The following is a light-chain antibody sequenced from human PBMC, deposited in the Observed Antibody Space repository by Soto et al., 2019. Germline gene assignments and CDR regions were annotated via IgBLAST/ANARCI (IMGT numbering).Light chain of an antibody. Sequence: EIVMTQSPATLSVSPGERVTLSCRASQSVSNKFAWYQQKPGQAPRILMYDVSTRATGIPARFSGSGSPTAFTLTIRSLQSEDFAVYYCQQYDNWPPQTFGQGTKLEIK. V-gene: IGKV3-15*01. CDR3: QQYDNWPPQT. CDR1: QSVSNK. J-gene: IGKJ2*01. CDR2: DVS.